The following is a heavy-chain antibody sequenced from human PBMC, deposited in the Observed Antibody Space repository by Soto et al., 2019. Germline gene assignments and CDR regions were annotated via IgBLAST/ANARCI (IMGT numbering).Heavy chain of an antibody. D-gene: IGHD1-1*01. CDR3: ARDDAFGNENGFDI. CDR2: ISYDGSNK. CDR1: GFTFSSYA. V-gene: IGHV3-30-3*01. Sequence: GGSLRLSCAASGFTFSSYAMHWVRQAPGKGLEWVAVISYDGSNKYYADSVEGRFTISRDNSKDTLYLQMNSLRAEDTAVYYCARDDAFGNENGFDIWGQGTMVTVSS. J-gene: IGHJ3*02.